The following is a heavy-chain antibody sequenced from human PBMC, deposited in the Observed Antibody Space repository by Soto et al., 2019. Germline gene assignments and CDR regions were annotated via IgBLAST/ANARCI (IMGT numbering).Heavy chain of an antibody. Sequence: PSETLSLTCAVYGGSFSGYYWSWIRQPPGKGLEWIGEINHSGSTNYNPSLKSRVTISVDTSKNQFSLKLSSVTAADTAVYYCARERGYSNYVTIYYYYMDVWGKGSTVTVSS. CDR3: ARERGYSNYVTIYYYYMDV. V-gene: IGHV4-34*01. D-gene: IGHD4-4*01. CDR1: GGSFSGYY. CDR2: INHSGST. J-gene: IGHJ6*03.